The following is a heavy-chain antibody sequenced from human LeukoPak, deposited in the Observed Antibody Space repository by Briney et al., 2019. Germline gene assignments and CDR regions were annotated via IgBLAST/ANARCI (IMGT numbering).Heavy chain of an antibody. CDR2: IIPIFGTA. CDR1: GYTFTSYD. CDR3: ARGYSSGFNDY. Sequence: SVKVSCKASGYTFTSYDISWVRQAPGQGLEWMGGIIPIFGTANYAQKFQGRVTITADESTSTAYMELSSLRSEDTAVYYCARGYSSGFNDYWGQGTLVTVSS. D-gene: IGHD6-19*01. V-gene: IGHV1-69*13. J-gene: IGHJ4*02.